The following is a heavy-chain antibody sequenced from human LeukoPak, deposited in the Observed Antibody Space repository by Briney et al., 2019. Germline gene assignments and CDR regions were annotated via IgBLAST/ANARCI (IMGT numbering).Heavy chain of an antibody. Sequence: SETLSLTCTVSGYSITNGYYWGWIRQPPGKGLEWIGSIYHSGSTFYNPSLKSRVTISVDTSKSQFSLKVNSVTAADTATYYCAYSNYDPTFDFWGQGTLVTVSS. CDR2: IYHSGST. J-gene: IGHJ4*02. CDR3: AYSNYDPTFDF. V-gene: IGHV4-38-2*02. CDR1: GYSITNGYY. D-gene: IGHD4-11*01.